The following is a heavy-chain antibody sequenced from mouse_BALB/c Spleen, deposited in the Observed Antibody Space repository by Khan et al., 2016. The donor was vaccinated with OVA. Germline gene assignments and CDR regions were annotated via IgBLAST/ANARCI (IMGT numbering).Heavy chain of an antibody. CDR3: TRFITTTTGDYYAIDY. CDR1: GFIFSSYG. CDR2: ISSGGTYT. Sequence: EVELVESGGDLVNPGGSLKLSCAASGFIFSSYGMSWVRQTPDKRLEWVATISSGGTYTYYPDSVKGRFTISRDNAKNTLSLHMSSLMSEDTVMYYCTRFITTTTGDYYAIDYWGQGTSVTVSS. D-gene: IGHD1-2*01. J-gene: IGHJ4*01. V-gene: IGHV5-6*01.